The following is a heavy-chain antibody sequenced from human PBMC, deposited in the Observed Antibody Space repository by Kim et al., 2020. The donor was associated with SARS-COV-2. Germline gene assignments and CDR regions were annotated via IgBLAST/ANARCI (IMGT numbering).Heavy chain of an antibody. V-gene: IGHV3-23*01. D-gene: IGHD6-19*01. CDR1: GFIFSDYA. Sequence: GGSLRLSCVASGFIFSDYAMSWVRQAPGKGLEWVSISDRTGRPDYVDSVKGRFTIFRDDSKNTLYLQMKGLRAEDTAVYYCAKPAPLEILVDGTRANVFDIWGQGTTVTVSS. CDR3: AKPAPLEILVDGTRANVFDI. CDR2: ISDRTGRP. J-gene: IGHJ3*02.